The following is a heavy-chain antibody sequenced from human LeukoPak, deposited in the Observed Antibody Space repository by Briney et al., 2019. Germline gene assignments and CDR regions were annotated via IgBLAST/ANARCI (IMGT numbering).Heavy chain of an antibody. J-gene: IGHJ4*02. Sequence: PGRSLRLSCAASGFTFSCYSMHWVRQAPGKGLNWVALTSSDGDIKYYADSVKGRFIISRGNSKNTLYLQMNSLAPEDTAVYYCARAMYTAMGPYFDYWGQGTLVTVSS. CDR1: GFTFSCYS. V-gene: IGHV3-30*04. CDR2: TSSDGDIK. D-gene: IGHD5-18*01. CDR3: ARAMYTAMGPYFDY.